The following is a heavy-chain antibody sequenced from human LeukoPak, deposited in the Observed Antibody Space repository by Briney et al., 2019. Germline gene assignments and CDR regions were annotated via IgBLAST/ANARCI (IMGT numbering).Heavy chain of an antibody. J-gene: IGHJ4*02. Sequence: GGSLRLSCAASGFTFSSYSMNWVRQAPGKGLEWVSSISSSSSYIYYADPVKGRFTISRDNAKNSLYLQMNSLRAEDTAVYYCAREDPGYSSGPLDYWGQGTLVTVSS. CDR1: GFTFSSYS. D-gene: IGHD6-19*01. V-gene: IGHV3-21*01. CDR2: ISSSSSYI. CDR3: AREDPGYSSGPLDY.